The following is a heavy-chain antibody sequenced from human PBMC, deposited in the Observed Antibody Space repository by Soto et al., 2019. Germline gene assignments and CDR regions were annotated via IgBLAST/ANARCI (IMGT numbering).Heavy chain of an antibody. CDR3: ASPDGRY. V-gene: IGHV4-31*03. J-gene: IGHJ4*02. CDR2: IYYSGST. Sequence: SETLSLTCTVSGGSISSCGYYWSWIRQHPGKGLEWIGYIYYSGSTYYNPSLKSRATISVDTSKNQFSLKLSSVTAADTAVYYCASPDGRYWGQGTLVTVSS. CDR1: GGSISSCGYY.